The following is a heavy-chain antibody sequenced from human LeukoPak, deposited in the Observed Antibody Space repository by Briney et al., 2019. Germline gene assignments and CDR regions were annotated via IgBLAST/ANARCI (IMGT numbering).Heavy chain of an antibody. V-gene: IGHV4-61*05. D-gene: IGHD4-17*01. CDR2: IYYSGST. J-gene: IGHJ4*02. Sequence: SETLSLTCTVSGGSISSSSYYWGWIRQPPGKGLEWIGYIYYSGSTNYNPSLKSRVTISVDTSKNQFSLKLSSVTAADTAVYYCASGYYGTRTLAFDYWGQGTLVTVSS. CDR1: GGSISSSSYY. CDR3: ASGYYGTRTLAFDY.